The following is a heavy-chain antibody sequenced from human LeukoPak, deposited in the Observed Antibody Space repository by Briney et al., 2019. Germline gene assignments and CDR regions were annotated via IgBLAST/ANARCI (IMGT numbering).Heavy chain of an antibody. CDR2: IIPIFGTA. J-gene: IGHJ3*02. V-gene: IGHV1-69*06. Sequence: ASVKVSCKASGYTLTDYYIHWVRQAPGQGLEWMGGIIPIFGTANYAQKFQGRVTITADKSTSTAYMELSSLRSEDTAVYYCARALYGDYGTDAFDIWGQGTMVTVSS. CDR3: ARALYGDYGTDAFDI. D-gene: IGHD4-17*01. CDR1: GYTLTDYY.